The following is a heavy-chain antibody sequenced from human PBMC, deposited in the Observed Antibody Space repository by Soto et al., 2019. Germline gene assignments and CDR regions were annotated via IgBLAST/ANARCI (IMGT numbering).Heavy chain of an antibody. D-gene: IGHD2-8*01. V-gene: IGHV1-2*02. CDR2: INPNSGGT. CDR3: ARVRFVLMAAGAFDI. Sequence: GASVKVSFKASGYTFTGYYMHWLRQAPGQGLEWMGWINPNSGGTNYAQKFQGRVTMTRDTSISTAYMELSRLRSDDTAVYYCARVRFVLMAAGAFDIWGQGTMVTV. CDR1: GYTFTGYY. J-gene: IGHJ3*02.